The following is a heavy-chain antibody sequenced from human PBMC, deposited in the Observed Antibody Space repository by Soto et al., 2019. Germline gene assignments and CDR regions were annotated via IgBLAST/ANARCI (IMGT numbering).Heavy chain of an antibody. D-gene: IGHD2-15*01. CDR2: ISAYNGNT. J-gene: IGHJ5*02. CDR1: GYTFTSYG. CDR3: ARDSLYCSGGSCYSGWFDP. Sequence: ASVKVSCKASGYTFTSYGISWVRQANGQGLEWMGWISAYNGNTNYAQKLQGRVTMTTDTSTSTAYMELRSLRSDDTAVYYCARDSLYCSGGSCYSGWFDPWGQGTLVTVSS. V-gene: IGHV1-18*01.